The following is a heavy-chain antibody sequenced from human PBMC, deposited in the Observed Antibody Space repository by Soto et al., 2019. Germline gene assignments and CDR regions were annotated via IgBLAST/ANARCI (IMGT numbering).Heavy chain of an antibody. CDR1: GFTFSSYS. D-gene: IGHD5-12*01. CDR3: ARELRSEWLPFPNVGGMDV. V-gene: IGHV3-48*02. CDR2: ISSSSSTI. Sequence: GGSLRLSCAASGFTFSSYSMNWVRQAPGKGLEWVSYISSSSSTIYYADSVKGRFTISRDNAKNSLYLQMNSLRDEDTAVYYCARELRSEWLPFPNVGGMDVWGQGTTVTVSS. J-gene: IGHJ6*02.